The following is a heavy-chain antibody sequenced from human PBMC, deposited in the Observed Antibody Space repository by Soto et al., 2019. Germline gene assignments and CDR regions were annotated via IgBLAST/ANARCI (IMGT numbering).Heavy chain of an antibody. CDR3: AGRYYYDSSGYDDAFDI. CDR1: GFTFSSYA. Sequence: GGSLRLSCAASGFTFSSYAMSWVRQAPGKGLEWVSAISGSGGSTYYADSVKGRFTISRDNSKNTLYLQMNSLGAEDTAVYYCAGRYYYDSSGYDDAFDIWGQGTMVTVSS. D-gene: IGHD3-22*01. V-gene: IGHV3-23*01. CDR2: ISGSGGST. J-gene: IGHJ3*02.